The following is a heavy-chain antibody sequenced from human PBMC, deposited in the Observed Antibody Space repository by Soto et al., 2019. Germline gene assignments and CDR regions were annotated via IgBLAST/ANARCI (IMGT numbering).Heavy chain of an antibody. V-gene: IGHV4-31*03. CDR2: IYYSVST. D-gene: IGHD3-3*01. CDR3: ASYDFWSGYYYYYGMDV. Sequence: PSETLSLTCTVSGGSISSGGYYWSWIRQHPGKGLEWIGYIYYSVSTYYNPSLKSRVTISVDTSKNQFSLKLSSVTAADTAVYYCASYDFWSGYYYYYGMDVWGQGTTVTVS. J-gene: IGHJ6*02. CDR1: GGSISSGGYY.